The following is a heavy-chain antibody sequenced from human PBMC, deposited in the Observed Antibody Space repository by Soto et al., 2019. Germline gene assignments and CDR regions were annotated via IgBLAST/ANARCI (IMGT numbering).Heavy chain of an antibody. CDR2: ISAYNGNT. V-gene: IGHV1-18*01. CDR1: GYTFTSYG. J-gene: IGHJ6*03. Sequence: ASVKVSCKASGYTFTSYGISWVRQAPGQGLEWMGWISAYNGNTNYAQKLQGRVTMTTDTSTSTAYMELRSLRSDDTAVYYCARSFVVVPAAIDRYYYYYYMDVWGKGTMVTVSS. D-gene: IGHD2-2*01. CDR3: ARSFVVVPAAIDRYYYYYYMDV.